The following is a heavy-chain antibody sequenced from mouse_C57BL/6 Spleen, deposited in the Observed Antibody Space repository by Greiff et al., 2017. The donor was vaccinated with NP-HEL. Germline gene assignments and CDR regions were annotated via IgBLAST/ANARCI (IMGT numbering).Heavy chain of an antibody. CDR2: IDPETGGT. CDR1: GYTFTDYE. Sequence: VQLQQSGAELVRPGASVTLSCKASGYTFTDYEMHWVKQTPVHGLEWIGAIDPETGGTAYNQKFKGKAILTADKSSSTAYMELRSLTSEDSAVYYCTRGELLRSAWFAYWGQGTLVTVSA. D-gene: IGHD1-1*01. J-gene: IGHJ3*01. CDR3: TRGELLRSAWFAY. V-gene: IGHV1-15*01.